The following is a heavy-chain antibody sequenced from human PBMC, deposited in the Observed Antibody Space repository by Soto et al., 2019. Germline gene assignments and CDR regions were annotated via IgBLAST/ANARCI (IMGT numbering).Heavy chain of an antibody. V-gene: IGHV1-46*01. CDR3: AREGPFTLNDY. Sequence: QVQLVQSGAEVKKPGASVKVSCKASGYTFTRYYMHWVRQAPRQGLEWMGIINPSGGSTSYAQKFQGRVTMTRDTSTSTVYMELSSLRSEDTAVYYCAREGPFTLNDYWGLGTLVTVSS. J-gene: IGHJ4*02. CDR2: INPSGGST. CDR1: GYTFTRYY.